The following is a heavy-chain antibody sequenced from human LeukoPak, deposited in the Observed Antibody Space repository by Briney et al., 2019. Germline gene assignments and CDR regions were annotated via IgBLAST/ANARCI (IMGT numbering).Heavy chain of an antibody. V-gene: IGHV3-7*01. J-gene: IGHJ4*02. CDR2: IKKDGSEK. Sequence: ETLSLTCAVSGDSISSSHWWSWVRQAPGKGLEWVANIKKDGSEKYYVDSVKGRFTISRDNAKKSLYLQMNSLRAEDTAVYYCARHLSGVTGYTYGRGIDYWGQGTLVTVSS. D-gene: IGHD5-18*01. CDR3: ARHLSGVTGYTYGRGIDY. CDR1: GDSISSSHW.